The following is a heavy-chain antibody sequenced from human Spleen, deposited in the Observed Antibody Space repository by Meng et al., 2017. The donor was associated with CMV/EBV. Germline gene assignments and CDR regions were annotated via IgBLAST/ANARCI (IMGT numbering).Heavy chain of an antibody. J-gene: IGHJ6*02. D-gene: IGHD2-2*01. CDR3: ARDLQYQLSDYYYGLDV. Sequence: SETLSLTCTVSGYSISSAYYWGWIRQPPGRGLEWIGYIYYSGSTSYNPSLKSRVTISVDTSKNQFSLKLSSVTAADTAVYYCARDLQYQLSDYYYGLDVWGQGTTVTVSS. CDR2: IYYSGST. CDR1: GYSISSAYY. V-gene: IGHV4-61*01.